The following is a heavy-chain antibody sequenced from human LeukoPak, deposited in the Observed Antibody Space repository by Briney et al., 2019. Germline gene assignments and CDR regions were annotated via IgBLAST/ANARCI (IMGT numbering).Heavy chain of an antibody. CDR2: ISYDGSNK. V-gene: IGHV3-30*18. Sequence: GGSLRLSCAASGFTFSSYGMHWVRQAPGKGLEWVAVISYDGSNKYYADSVKGRFTISRDNSKNTLYLQMNSLRAEDTAVYYCAKDDYGGYVYYYGMDVWGQGTTVTVSS. CDR1: GFTFSSYG. CDR3: AKDDYGGYVYYYGMDV. J-gene: IGHJ6*02. D-gene: IGHD4-17*01.